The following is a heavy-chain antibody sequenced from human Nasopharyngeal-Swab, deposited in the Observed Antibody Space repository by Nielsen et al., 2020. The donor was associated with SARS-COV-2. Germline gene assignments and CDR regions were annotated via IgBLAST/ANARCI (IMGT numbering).Heavy chain of an antibody. CDR1: GGSISSYY. D-gene: IGHD1-7*01. CDR3: ARGPGTAYYYMDV. CDR2: ISYSGST. V-gene: IGHV4-59*01. Sequence: SETLSLTCTVSGGSISSYYWSWIRQPPGKGLEWIGYISYSGSTNYNPSLKSRVAISVDTSKNQFSMKLSSVTAADTAVYYCARGPGTAYYYMDVWGKGTTVTVSS. J-gene: IGHJ6*03.